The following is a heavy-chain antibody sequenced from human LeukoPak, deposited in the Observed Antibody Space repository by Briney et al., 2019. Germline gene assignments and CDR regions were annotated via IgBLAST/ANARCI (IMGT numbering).Heavy chain of an antibody. CDR1: GFTFSSYA. Sequence: GGSLRLSCAASGFTFSSYAMSWVRQAPGKGLEWVSAISGSGGSTYYADSVKGRFTISRDNSKNTLYLQMNSLRAEDTAVYYCAKVWYRSYYDILTGYYSDYWGQGTLVTVS. D-gene: IGHD3-9*01. CDR3: AKVWYRSYYDILTGYYSDY. V-gene: IGHV3-23*01. CDR2: ISGSGGST. J-gene: IGHJ4*02.